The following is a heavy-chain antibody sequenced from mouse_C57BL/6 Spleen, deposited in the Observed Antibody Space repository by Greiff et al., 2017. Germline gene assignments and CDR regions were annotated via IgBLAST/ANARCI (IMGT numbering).Heavy chain of an antibody. Sequence: EVKLVESGGGLVKPGGSLKLSCAASGFTFSSYAMSWVRQTPDKRLEWVATISDGGSYTYYPDNVKGRFTISRANAKNNLYLQMSHLKSEDTAMYYCARDYGDYYGSSYRWYFDVWGTGTTVTVSS. D-gene: IGHD1-1*01. V-gene: IGHV5-4*01. CDR3: ARDYGDYYGSSYRWYFDV. CDR2: ISDGGSYT. CDR1: GFTFSSYA. J-gene: IGHJ1*03.